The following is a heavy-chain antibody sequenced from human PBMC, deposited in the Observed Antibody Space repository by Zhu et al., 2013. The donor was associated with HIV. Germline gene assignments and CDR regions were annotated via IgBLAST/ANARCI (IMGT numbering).Heavy chain of an antibody. J-gene: IGHJ4*02. CDR1: GFTFGDYA. CDR3: TRGYDILTGYYPPSY. V-gene: IGHV3-49*03. D-gene: IGHD3-9*01. CDR2: IRSKAYGGTT. Sequence: EVQLVESGGGLVQPGRSLRLSCTASGFTFGDYAMSWFRQAPGKGLEWVGFIRSKAYGGTTEYAASVKGRFTISRDDSKSIAYLQMNSLKTEDTAVYYCTRGYDILTGYYPPSYWGQGTLVTVSS.